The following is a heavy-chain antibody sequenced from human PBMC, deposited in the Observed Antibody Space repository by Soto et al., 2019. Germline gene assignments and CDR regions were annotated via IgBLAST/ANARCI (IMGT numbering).Heavy chain of an antibody. J-gene: IGHJ4*02. CDR2: ITRSASKT. V-gene: IGHV3-23*01. D-gene: IGHD4-17*01. CDR1: GFIFSTYT. Sequence: PGGSLRLSCAASGFIFSTYTMNWVRQVPGKGLEWVSGITRSASKTWYADSVKGRFTISRDNSKNTLYLQTNSLRADDTAIYYCAKVPLSLRFYDYWGQGTLVTVSS. CDR3: AKVPLSLRFYDY.